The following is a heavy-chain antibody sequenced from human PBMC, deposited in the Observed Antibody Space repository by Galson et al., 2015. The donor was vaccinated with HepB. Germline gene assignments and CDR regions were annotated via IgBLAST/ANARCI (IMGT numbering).Heavy chain of an antibody. CDR3: ARGHCSGGSCYLFFDY. Sequence: SVKVSCKASGYTFTSYYMHWVRQAPGQGLEWMGIINPSGGSTGYAQKFQGRVTMTRDTSTSTVYMELSSLRSEDTAVYYCARGHCSGGSCYLFFDYWGQGTLVTVSS. CDR2: INPSGGST. CDR1: GYTFTSYY. D-gene: IGHD2-15*01. V-gene: IGHV1-46*03. J-gene: IGHJ4*02.